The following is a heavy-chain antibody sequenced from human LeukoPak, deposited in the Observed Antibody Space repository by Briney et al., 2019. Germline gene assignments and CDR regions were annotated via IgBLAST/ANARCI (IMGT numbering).Heavy chain of an antibody. J-gene: IGHJ2*01. V-gene: IGHV1-2*02. CDR3: ARIFYGSGSYPYVTPWYFDL. CDR1: GYTFTGYY. D-gene: IGHD3-10*01. CDR2: INPNSGGT. Sequence: ASVKVSCKASGYTFTGYYMHWVRQAPGQGLEWMGWINPNSGGTNYAQKFQGRVTMTRDASISTAYMELSRLRSDDTAVYYCARIFYGSGSYPYVTPWYFDLWGRGTLVTVSS.